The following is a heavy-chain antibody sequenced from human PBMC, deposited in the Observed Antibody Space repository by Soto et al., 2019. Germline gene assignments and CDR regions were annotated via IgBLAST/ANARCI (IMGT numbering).Heavy chain of an antibody. CDR1: GFTFSSYW. V-gene: IGHV3-74*01. D-gene: IGHD3-10*01. J-gene: IGHJ3*02. Sequence: EVQLVESGGGLVQPGGSLRLSCAASGFTFSSYWMHWVRQAPGKGLVWVSRINRDGSSTSYAHSVKGRFTLSRDNAKNTLYLQMNSLRAEDTAVYYCARDQGFGEYLKEAFDIWGQGTMVTVSS. CDR3: ARDQGFGEYLKEAFDI. CDR2: INRDGSST.